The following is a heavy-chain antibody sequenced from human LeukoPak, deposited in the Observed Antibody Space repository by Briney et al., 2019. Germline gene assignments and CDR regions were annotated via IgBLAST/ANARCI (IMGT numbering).Heavy chain of an antibody. CDR1: GGSFSGYY. J-gene: IGHJ5*02. D-gene: IGHD3-10*01. V-gene: IGHV4-34*01. CDR2: INHSGST. Sequence: SETLSLTCAVYGGSFSGYYWSWIRQPPGKGLEWIGEINHSGSTNYNLSLKSRVTISVDTSKKQFSLKLSSVTAADTAVYYCARNTMVRGVITNWFDPWGQGTLVTVSS. CDR3: ARNTMVRGVITNWFDP.